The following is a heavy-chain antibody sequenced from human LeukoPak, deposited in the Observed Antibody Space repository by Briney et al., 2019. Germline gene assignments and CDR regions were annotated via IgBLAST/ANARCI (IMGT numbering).Heavy chain of an antibody. V-gene: IGHV4-59*08. Sequence: SETLSLTCTVSGGSISSCYWSWIRQPPGKGLEWIGYIYYSGSTNYNPSLKSRVTISVDASKNQFSLKLSSVTAADTAVYYCARQSGYDFWSGYGFDYWGQGTLVTVSS. CDR2: IYYSGST. CDR1: GGSISSCY. D-gene: IGHD3-3*01. J-gene: IGHJ4*02. CDR3: ARQSGYDFWSGYGFDY.